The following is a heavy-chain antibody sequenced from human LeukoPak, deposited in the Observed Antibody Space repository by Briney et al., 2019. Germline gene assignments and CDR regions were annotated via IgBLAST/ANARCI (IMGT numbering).Heavy chain of an antibody. CDR1: GGTFSSYA. CDR2: IIPIFGTA. V-gene: IGHV1-69*06. CDR3: AKDLRGYSYAIDY. Sequence: ASVKVSCKASGGTFSSYAISWVRQAPGQGLEWMGGIIPIFGTANYAQKFQGRVTITADKSTSTAYMELSSLRAEDMALYYCAKDLRGYSYAIDYWGQGTLVTVSS. J-gene: IGHJ4*02. D-gene: IGHD5-18*01.